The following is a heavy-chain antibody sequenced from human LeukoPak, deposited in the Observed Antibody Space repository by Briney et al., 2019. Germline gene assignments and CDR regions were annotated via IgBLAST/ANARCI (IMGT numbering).Heavy chain of an antibody. Sequence: SETLSLTCTVSGGSISSSSYYWGWIRQPPGKGLEWLRSIYYSGSTYYNPSLKSRVTISVDTSKNQFSLKLSSVTAADTAVYYCARAPPDYYGSGSYYNISGYWGQGTLVTVSS. J-gene: IGHJ4*02. CDR3: ARAPPDYYGSGSYYNISGY. CDR2: IYYSGST. CDR1: GGSISSSSYY. V-gene: IGHV4-39*01. D-gene: IGHD3-10*01.